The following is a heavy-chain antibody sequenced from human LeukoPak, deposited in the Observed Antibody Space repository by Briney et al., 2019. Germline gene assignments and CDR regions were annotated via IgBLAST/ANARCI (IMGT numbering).Heavy chain of an antibody. V-gene: IGHV4-59*08. CDR3: ARGFRGDNFDY. Sequence: PSETLSLTCTVSGGSLSNYYWSWIRQPPGKGLEWIGYIYYSGSTNYNPSLKSRVTISVDTSKNQFSLKLSSVTAADTAVYFCARGFRGDNFDYWGQGTLVTVSS. D-gene: IGHD7-27*01. J-gene: IGHJ4*02. CDR1: GGSLSNYY. CDR2: IYYSGST.